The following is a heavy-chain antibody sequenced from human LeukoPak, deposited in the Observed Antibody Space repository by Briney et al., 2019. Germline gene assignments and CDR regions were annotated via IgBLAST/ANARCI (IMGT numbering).Heavy chain of an antibody. D-gene: IGHD3-10*01. CDR1: GGSISSGGYY. V-gene: IGHV4-31*03. CDR3: ARTMVRGVIVDY. CDR2: IYYSGST. J-gene: IGHJ4*02. Sequence: SQTLSLTCTVSGGSISSGGYYWSWIRQHPGKGLEWIGYIYYSGSTYYNPSLKSRVTISVDTSKNQFSLKLSSVTAADTAVYYCARTMVRGVIVDYWGQGTLVTVSS.